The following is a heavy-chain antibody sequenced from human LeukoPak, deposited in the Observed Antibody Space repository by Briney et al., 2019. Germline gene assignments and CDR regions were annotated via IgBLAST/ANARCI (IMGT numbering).Heavy chain of an antibody. J-gene: IGHJ4*02. Sequence: ASVKVSCKAFGYTFTSYGISWVRQAPGQGLEWLGWISAYNGNTNHAEKLQDRVTMTTDTSTSTAYMELRSLSSDDTAVYYCARSGVQTANSWYIYWGQGTLVTVSS. V-gene: IGHV1-18*01. CDR3: ARSGVQTANSWYIY. CDR1: GYTFTSYG. CDR2: ISAYNGNT. D-gene: IGHD6-13*01.